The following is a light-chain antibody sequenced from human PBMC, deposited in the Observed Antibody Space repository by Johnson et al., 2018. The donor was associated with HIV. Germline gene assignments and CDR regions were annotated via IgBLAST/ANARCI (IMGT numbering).Light chain of an antibody. CDR3: GTWDSSLSAHNYV. CDR2: ENN. Sequence: SVLTQPPSVSAAPGQKVTISCSGSSSKIGNNYVSWYQQLPGTAPKLLIYENNKRPSGIPDRFSGSKSGTSATLDITGLHTGDEADYYCGTWDSSLSAHNYVFGTGTKVTFL. CDR1: SSKIGNNY. J-gene: IGLJ1*01. V-gene: IGLV1-51*02.